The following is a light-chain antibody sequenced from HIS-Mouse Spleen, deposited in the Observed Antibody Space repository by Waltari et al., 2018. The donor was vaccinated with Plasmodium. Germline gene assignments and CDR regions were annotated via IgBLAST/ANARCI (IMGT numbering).Light chain of an antibody. J-gene: IGLJ1*01. CDR1: SSDVGGYNY. Sequence: QSALTQPRPVSGSPGQSVTISCTGTSSDVGGYNYVSWYQQHPGKAPKLMISDVSKRPSGAPDRVSGSKSGNTASLTISGLQAEDEADYYCCSYAGSYTYVFGTGTKVTVL. CDR3: CSYAGSYTYV. V-gene: IGLV2-11*01. CDR2: DVS.